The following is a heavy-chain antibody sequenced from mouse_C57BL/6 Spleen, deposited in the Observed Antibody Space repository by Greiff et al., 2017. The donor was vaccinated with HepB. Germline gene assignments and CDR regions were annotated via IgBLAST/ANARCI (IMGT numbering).Heavy chain of an antibody. J-gene: IGHJ1*03. CDR2: FYPGSGSI. Sequence: QVQLQQSGAELVKPGASVKLSCKASGYTFTEYTIHWVKQRSGQGLEWIGWFYPGSGSIKYNEKFKDKATLTADKSSSTVYMELSRLTSEDSAVYFCARHEEGNYDQWAHWYFDVWGTGTTVTVSS. D-gene: IGHD2-4*01. V-gene: IGHV1-62-2*01. CDR1: GYTFTEYT. CDR3: ARHEEGNYDQWAHWYFDV.